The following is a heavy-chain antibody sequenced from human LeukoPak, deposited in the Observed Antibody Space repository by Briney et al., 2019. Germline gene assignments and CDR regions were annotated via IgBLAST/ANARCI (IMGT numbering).Heavy chain of an antibody. CDR1: GFTFTSSA. CDR3: AAGHPPDSSSWAYYYYGMDV. J-gene: IGHJ6*02. V-gene: IGHV1-58*02. D-gene: IGHD6-13*01. CDR2: IVVGSGNT. Sequence: SVKVSCKASGFTFTSSAMQWVRQARGQRLEWIGWIVVGSGNTNYAQKFQERVTITRDMSTSTAYMELSSLRSEDTAVYYCAAGHPPDSSSWAYYYYGMDVWGQGTTVTVSS.